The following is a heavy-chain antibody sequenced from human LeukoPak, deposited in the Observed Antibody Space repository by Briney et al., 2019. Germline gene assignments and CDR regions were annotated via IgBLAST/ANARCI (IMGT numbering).Heavy chain of an antibody. CDR2: INPSGGST. Sequence: ASVKVSCKASGYTFTSYYMHWVRQAPGQGLEWMGVINPSGGSTSYAQKFQGRVTITRDMSTSTVYMELSSLRSDDTAVYYCARGQQLVQVVDYWGQGTLVTVSS. CDR3: ARGQQLVQVVDY. D-gene: IGHD6-13*01. V-gene: IGHV1-46*01. J-gene: IGHJ4*02. CDR1: GYTFTSYY.